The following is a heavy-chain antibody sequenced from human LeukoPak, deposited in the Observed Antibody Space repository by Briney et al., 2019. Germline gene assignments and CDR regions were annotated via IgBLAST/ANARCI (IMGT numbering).Heavy chain of an antibody. Sequence: SETLSLTCTVSGGSISGGSYYWSWIRQPAGKGLEWIGRIYTSGSTNYNPSLKSRVTISVDTSKNQFSLKLSSVTAADTAVYYCARVQQQLVNYYYYMDVWGKGTTVTISS. CDR2: IYTSGST. CDR1: GGSISGGSYY. D-gene: IGHD6-13*01. J-gene: IGHJ6*03. CDR3: ARVQQQLVNYYYYMDV. V-gene: IGHV4-61*02.